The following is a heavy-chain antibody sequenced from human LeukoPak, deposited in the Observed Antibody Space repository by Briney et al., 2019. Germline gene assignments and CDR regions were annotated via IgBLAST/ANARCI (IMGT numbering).Heavy chain of an antibody. CDR3: ARSYVRGPRLDYFDY. V-gene: IGHV1-69*13. J-gene: IGHJ4*02. D-gene: IGHD3-10*02. CDR2: IIPIFGTA. CDR1: GGTFSSYA. Sequence: SVKVSCKASGGTFSSYAISWVRQAPGQGLEWMGGIIPIFGTANYAQKFQGRVTITADESTSTAYMELSSLRSEDTAVYYCARSYVRGPRLDYFDYWGQGTLVTVSS.